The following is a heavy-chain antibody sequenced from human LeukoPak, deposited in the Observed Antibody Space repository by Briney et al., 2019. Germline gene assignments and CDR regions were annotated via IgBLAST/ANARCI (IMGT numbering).Heavy chain of an antibody. CDR2: ISGDGGST. CDR3: ASEDYYDSSAYYYRNFQH. CDR1: GFTFDDYA. J-gene: IGHJ1*01. D-gene: IGHD3-22*01. V-gene: IGHV3-43*02. Sequence: GGSLRLSCAASGFTFDDYAMHWVRQAPGKGLEWVSLISGDGGSTYYADSVKGRFTISRDNAKNSLYLQMNSLRAEDTAVYYCASEDYYDSSAYYYRNFQHWGQGTLVTVSS.